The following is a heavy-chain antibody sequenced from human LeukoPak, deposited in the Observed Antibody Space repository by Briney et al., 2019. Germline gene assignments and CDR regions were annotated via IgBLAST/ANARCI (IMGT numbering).Heavy chain of an antibody. CDR2: IIPILGIA. CDR1: GGTFSSYA. V-gene: IGHV1-69*04. D-gene: IGHD4-23*01. CDR3: ARSTTVVTPFDY. Sequence: ASVKVSCKASGGTFSSYAISWVRQAPGQGLEWMGRIIPILGIANYAQKFQGRVTITADKSTSTAYMELSSLRSGDTAVYYCARSTTVVTPFDYWGQGTLVTVSS. J-gene: IGHJ4*02.